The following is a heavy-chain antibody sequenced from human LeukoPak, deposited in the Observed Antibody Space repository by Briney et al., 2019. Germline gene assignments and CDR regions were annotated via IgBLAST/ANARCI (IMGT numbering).Heavy chain of an antibody. Sequence: PGRSLRLSCAASGITFSSYGMHWVRQAPGKGLEWVAVIWYDGSNKYYADSVKGRFTISRDNSKNTLYLQMNSLRAEDTAVYYCASGSGWYCSYWGQGTLVTVSS. J-gene: IGHJ4*02. CDR2: IWYDGSNK. V-gene: IGHV3-33*01. CDR3: ASGSGWYCSY. CDR1: GITFSSYG. D-gene: IGHD6-19*01.